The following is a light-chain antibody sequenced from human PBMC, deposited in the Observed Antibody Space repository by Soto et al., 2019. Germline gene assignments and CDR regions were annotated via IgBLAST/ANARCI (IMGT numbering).Light chain of an antibody. V-gene: IGLV2-11*01. CDR2: EXX. Sequence: QSLLTQPRSVSGSPGQSVTISCPGTSSDVGGYDYVSWYQQHPGKAPELMLYEXXXRXXGVPDRFSGSKSGNTASLTISGLQAEDEADYYCCSYAGSYTLILGGGTK. CDR1: SSDVGGYDY. J-gene: IGLJ2*01. CDR3: CSYAGSYTLI.